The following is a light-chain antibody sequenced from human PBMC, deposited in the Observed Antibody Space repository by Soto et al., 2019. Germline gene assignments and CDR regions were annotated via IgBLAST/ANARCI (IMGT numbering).Light chain of an antibody. CDR3: MQAIYWPFT. J-gene: IGKJ3*01. CDR2: KVS. Sequence: DVVMTQSPLSLPVTLGQPASISCRSSQSLVYRDGDTFLSWFQQRPGQSPRRLIYKVSNRDTGVPVRFSGSGSGTDFTLKISMVEAEDVGVYFCMQAIYWPFTFGPGTKLDIK. CDR1: QSLVYRDGDTF. V-gene: IGKV2-30*01.